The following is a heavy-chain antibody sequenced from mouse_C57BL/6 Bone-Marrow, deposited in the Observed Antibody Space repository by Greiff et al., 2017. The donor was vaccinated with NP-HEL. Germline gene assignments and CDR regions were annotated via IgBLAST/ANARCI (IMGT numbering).Heavy chain of an antibody. V-gene: IGHV4-1*01. CDR3: ARGLIYYAMDY. Sequence: AAAAVDFSRYWMSWVRRAPGKGLEWIGEINPDSSTINYAPSLKDKFIISRDNAKNTLYLQMSKVRSEDTALYYCARGLIYYAMDYWGQGTSVTVSS. J-gene: IGHJ4*01. D-gene: IGHD3-3*01. CDR1: AVDFSRYW. CDR2: INPDSSTI.